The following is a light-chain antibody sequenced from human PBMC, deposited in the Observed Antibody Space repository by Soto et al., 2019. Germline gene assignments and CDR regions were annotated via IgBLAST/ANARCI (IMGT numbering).Light chain of an antibody. Sequence: QSVLTQPPSASGTPGQRVTIYCSGSSSNIGSNTVNWYQQLPGTAPKLFIYSNNQRPSGVPDRFSGSKSGTSASLAISGLQSEDEADYYCAVWDDSLNGVVFGGGTKLTVL. J-gene: IGLJ2*01. CDR1: SSNIGSNT. V-gene: IGLV1-44*01. CDR3: AVWDDSLNGVV. CDR2: SNN.